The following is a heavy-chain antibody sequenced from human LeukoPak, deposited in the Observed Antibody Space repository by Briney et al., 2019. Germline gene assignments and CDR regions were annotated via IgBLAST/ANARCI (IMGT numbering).Heavy chain of an antibody. J-gene: IGHJ5*02. CDR2: IFSNDEK. CDR1: GFSLSNARMG. CDR3: ARMTVVVVAATRGNWFDP. Sequence: ESGPVLVKPTETLTLTCTASGFSLSNARMGVSWIRQPPGKALEWLAHIFSNDEKSYSTSLKSRLTISKDTSKSQVVLTMTNMDPVDTATYYCARMTVVVVAATRGNWFDPWGQGTLVTVSS. V-gene: IGHV2-26*01. D-gene: IGHD2-15*01.